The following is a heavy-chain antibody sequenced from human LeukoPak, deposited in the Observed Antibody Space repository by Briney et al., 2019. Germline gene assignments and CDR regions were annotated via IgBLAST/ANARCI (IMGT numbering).Heavy chain of an antibody. CDR1: GFTFSSYA. CDR2: ISGSGGST. CDR3: ARFAAGGSYYYYMDV. V-gene: IGHV3-23*01. Sequence: GGPLRLSCAASGFTFSSYAMSWVRQAPGKGLEWVSAISGSGGSTYYADSVKGRFTISRDNSKNTLYLQMNSLRADDTAVYYCARFAAGGSYYYYMDVWGKGTTVTVSS. J-gene: IGHJ6*03. D-gene: IGHD3-10*01.